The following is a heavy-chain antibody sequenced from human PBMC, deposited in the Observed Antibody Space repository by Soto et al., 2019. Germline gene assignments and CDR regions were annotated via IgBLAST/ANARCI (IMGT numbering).Heavy chain of an antibody. CDR2: ISHDGINK. Sequence: QVLLVDSGGGVVQPGRSLRLSCAASGFTFSSYAMNWVRQAPGKGLEWVALISHDGINKYYADSVRGRFTISRDSSTXXLYLQMNSLRAADTAVYYCGRCTSTSCHLGSDYWGQGTLVTVSS. D-gene: IGHD2-2*01. CDR3: GRCTSTSCHLGSDY. V-gene: IGHV3-30-3*01. J-gene: IGHJ4*02. CDR1: GFTFSSYA.